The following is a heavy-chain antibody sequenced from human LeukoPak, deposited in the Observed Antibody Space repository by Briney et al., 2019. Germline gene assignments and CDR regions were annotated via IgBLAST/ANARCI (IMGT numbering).Heavy chain of an antibody. J-gene: IGHJ4*02. CDR1: GGSISSYY. V-gene: IGHV4-59*01. CDR3: ARGGGWEYYFDY. CDR2: IYYSGST. D-gene: IGHD6-19*01. Sequence: SETLSLTCTVSGGSISSYYWSWIRQPPGKGLEWIGYIYYSGSTNYNPSLKSRVTISVDTSKNQFSLKLSSVTAADTAVYYCARGGGWEYYFDYWGQGTLVTVSS.